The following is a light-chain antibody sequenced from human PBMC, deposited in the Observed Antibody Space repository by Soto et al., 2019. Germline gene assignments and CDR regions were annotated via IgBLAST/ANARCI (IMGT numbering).Light chain of an antibody. Sequence: AIQMTHSPSSLSASLGDRVTITCRASQGIRNDLDWYQQKPGKAPKLLIYAASSLQSGVPSRFSGSGSGTDFTLTISSLQPEDFATYYCLQNYNYPWTFGQGTKVDIK. CDR3: LQNYNYPWT. V-gene: IGKV1-6*01. J-gene: IGKJ1*01. CDR1: QGIRND. CDR2: AAS.